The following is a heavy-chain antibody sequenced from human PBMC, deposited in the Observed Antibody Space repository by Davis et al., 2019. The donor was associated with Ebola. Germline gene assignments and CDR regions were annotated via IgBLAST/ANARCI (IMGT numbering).Heavy chain of an antibody. V-gene: IGHV3-30-3*01. CDR1: GFTFSSYA. CDR3: AREPSTTVTRGYFDY. Sequence: PGGSLRLSCAASGFTFSSYAMSWVRQAPGNGLEWVAVISYDGSNKYYADSVKGRFTISRDKSKNTLYLQMSSLRAEDTAVYYCAREPSTTVTRGYFDYWGQGTLVTVSS. J-gene: IGHJ4*02. CDR2: ISYDGSNK. D-gene: IGHD4-17*01.